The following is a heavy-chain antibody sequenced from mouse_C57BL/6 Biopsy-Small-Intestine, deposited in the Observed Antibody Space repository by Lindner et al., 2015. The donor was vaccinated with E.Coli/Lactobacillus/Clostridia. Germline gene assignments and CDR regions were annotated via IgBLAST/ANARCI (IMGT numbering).Heavy chain of an antibody. J-gene: IGHJ1*01. CDR2: IIPIFGTA. Sequence: SVKVSCKASGGTFSSYAISWVRQAPGHGLEWMGGIIPIFGTANYAQKFQGRVTITADESTSTAYMELSSLRSEDTAVYYCARAYRGYSSGWYYYYGMDVWGQGTTVTVSS. D-gene: IGHD1-1*01. CDR1: GGTFSSYA. CDR3: ARAYRGYSSGWYYYYGMDV. V-gene: IGHV1-81*01.